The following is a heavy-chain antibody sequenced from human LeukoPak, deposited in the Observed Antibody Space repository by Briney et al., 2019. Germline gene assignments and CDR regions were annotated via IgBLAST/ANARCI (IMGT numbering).Heavy chain of an antibody. CDR2: IYHSGST. V-gene: IGHV4-38-2*02. CDR3: ARDNRHTAMVTPFDY. CDR1: GYSISSGYY. D-gene: IGHD5-18*01. J-gene: IGHJ4*02. Sequence: PSETLSLTCTVSGYSISSGYYWGWIRQPPGKGLEWIGSIYHSGSTYYNPSLKSRVTISVDTSKNQFSLKLSSVTAADTAVYYCARDNRHTAMVTPFDYWGQGTLVTVSS.